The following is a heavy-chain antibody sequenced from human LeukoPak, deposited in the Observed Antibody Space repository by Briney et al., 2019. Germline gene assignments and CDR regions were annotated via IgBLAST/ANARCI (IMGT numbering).Heavy chain of an antibody. CDR2: IKSKTDGGTT. CDR3: TTDVTQRYYGSGSYYIYFDY. Sequence: GGSLRLSCAASGFTFSNAWMSWVRQAPGKGLEWVGRIKSKTDGGTTDYAAPVKGRFTISRDDSKNTLYLQMNSLKTEDTAVYYCTTDVTQRYYGSGSYYIYFDYWGQGTLVTVSS. D-gene: IGHD3-10*01. J-gene: IGHJ4*02. CDR1: GFTFSNAW. V-gene: IGHV3-15*01.